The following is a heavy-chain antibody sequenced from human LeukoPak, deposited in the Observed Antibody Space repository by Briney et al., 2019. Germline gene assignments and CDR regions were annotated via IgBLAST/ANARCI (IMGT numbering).Heavy chain of an antibody. CDR3: ARDWRKVGATTIGY. D-gene: IGHD1-26*01. V-gene: IGHV3-21*01. J-gene: IGHJ4*02. Sequence: GGSLRLSCAASGFTFSSYSMNWVRQAPGKGLEWVSSISSSSSYIYYADSVKGRFTISRDNAKNSLYLQMNSLRAEDTAVYYCARDWRKVGATTIGYWGQGTLVTVSS. CDR1: GFTFSSYS. CDR2: ISSSSSYI.